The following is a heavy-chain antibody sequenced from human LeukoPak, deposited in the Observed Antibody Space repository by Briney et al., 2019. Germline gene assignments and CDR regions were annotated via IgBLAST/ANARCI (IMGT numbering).Heavy chain of an antibody. CDR2: IKQDGSEK. CDR1: GFTFSSYW. D-gene: IGHD3-9*01. Sequence: PGGSLRLSCAASGFTFSSYWMSWVRQAPGKGLEWVANIKQDGSEKYYVDSVKGRFTISRDNAKNSLYLQMNSLRAEDAAVYYCARGATYDILTGYYSNWGQGTLVTVSS. V-gene: IGHV3-7*01. CDR3: ARGATYDILTGYYSN. J-gene: IGHJ4*02.